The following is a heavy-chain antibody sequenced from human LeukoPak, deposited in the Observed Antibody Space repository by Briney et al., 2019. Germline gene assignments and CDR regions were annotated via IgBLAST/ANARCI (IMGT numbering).Heavy chain of an antibody. CDR3: ARGFYDILTGYYIDY. CDR1: GGSISSGSYY. J-gene: IGHJ4*02. CDR2: IYTSGST. V-gene: IGHV4-61*02. D-gene: IGHD3-9*01. Sequence: PSDTLSLTCTVSGGSISSGSYYWSWIRQPAGKGLEWIGRIYTSGSTNYNPSLKSRVTISVDTSKNQFSLKLSSVTAADTAVYYCARGFYDILTGYYIDYWGQGTLVTVSS.